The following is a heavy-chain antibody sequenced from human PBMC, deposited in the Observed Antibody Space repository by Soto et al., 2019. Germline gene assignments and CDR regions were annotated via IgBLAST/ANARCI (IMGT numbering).Heavy chain of an antibody. CDR1: GYTFTNHG. CDR3: ARLTGYSSGWFDF. D-gene: IGHD6-19*01. V-gene: IGHV1-18*04. CDR2: ISTFNGNT. J-gene: IGHJ4*02. Sequence: QVQLVQSGAEVKKPGASVKVSCKASGYTFTNHGITWVRQAPGQGLEWMGWISTFNGNTNYAQKFQGRVTMTTDTSTNTAYMELRSLGSDDTAAYYCARLTGYSSGWFDFWGQGTLVTVSS.